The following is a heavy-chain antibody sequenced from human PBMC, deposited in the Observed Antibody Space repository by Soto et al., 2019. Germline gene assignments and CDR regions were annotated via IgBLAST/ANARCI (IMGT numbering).Heavy chain of an antibody. CDR1: GFTFSSYA. Sequence: DVQLLESGGGLVQPGGSLRLSCVVSGFTFSSYAMSWVRQAPGKGLEWVSSISGSGGNIYYADSVKGRFTISRDNSKNRLHLQMNSLRAEDTAVYYCAKPASGWYPKSMNGMDVWGQGTTVTVSS. J-gene: IGHJ6*02. D-gene: IGHD6-19*01. CDR3: AKPASGWYPKSMNGMDV. V-gene: IGHV3-23*01. CDR2: ISGSGGNI.